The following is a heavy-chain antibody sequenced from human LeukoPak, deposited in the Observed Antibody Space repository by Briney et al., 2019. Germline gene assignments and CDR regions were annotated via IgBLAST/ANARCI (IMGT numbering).Heavy chain of an antibody. D-gene: IGHD3-16*01. J-gene: IGHJ3*02. CDR1: GDSVSNNNAA. V-gene: IGHV6-1*01. Sequence: SQTLSLTCAISGDSVSNNNAAWNCIRQSPSRGLEWLGRTYYRSKWYTDYAVSVSSRITINPDASKNQFSLQLNSVTPEDTAVYYCASSSLRGSDAFDIWGQGTMVTVSS. CDR2: TYYRSKWYT. CDR3: ASSSLRGSDAFDI.